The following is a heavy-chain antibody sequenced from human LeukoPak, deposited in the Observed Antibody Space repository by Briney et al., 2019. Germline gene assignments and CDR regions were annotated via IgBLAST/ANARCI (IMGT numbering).Heavy chain of an antibody. CDR1: GFTLSAYW. Sequence: GGSLRLSCTASGFTLSAYWMSWVRQAPGKGLVWVARSKYDGTTTTYADSVRGRFTISRDNPKNTLYLQMNSLRADDTAVYYCAKSDYFDPWGQGTVVTVSS. CDR2: SKYDGTTT. J-gene: IGHJ5*02. V-gene: IGHV3-74*03. CDR3: AKSDYFDP. D-gene: IGHD4/OR15-4a*01.